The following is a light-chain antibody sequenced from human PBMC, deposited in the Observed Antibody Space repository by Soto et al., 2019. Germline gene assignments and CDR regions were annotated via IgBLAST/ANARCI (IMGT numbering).Light chain of an antibody. J-gene: IGKJ1*01. CDR1: QSVTSNY. CDR2: GAS. V-gene: IGKV3-20*01. CDR3: QHYVTSLTT. Sequence: EIVLTQSPCTLSLSPGERATLSFGASQSVTSNYLAWYQQKPGQAPRLLIFGASIRVTGIPDRFIGSGSGTDFTLTISRLGPEDFAVYYCQHYVTSLTTFGQGTKVDIK.